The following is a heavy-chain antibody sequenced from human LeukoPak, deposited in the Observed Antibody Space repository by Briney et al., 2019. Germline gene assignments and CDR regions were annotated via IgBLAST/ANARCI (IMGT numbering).Heavy chain of an antibody. CDR3: ARGGPHFDY. CDR2: INHSGST. V-gene: IGHV4-34*01. J-gene: IGHJ4*02. Sequence: SETLSLTCAVYGGSFSGYYWSWIRQPPGKGLEWIGEINHSGSTNYNPSLKSRVAISVDTSKNQFSLKLSSVTAADTAVYYCARGGPHFDYWGQGTLVTVSS. CDR1: GGSFSGYY.